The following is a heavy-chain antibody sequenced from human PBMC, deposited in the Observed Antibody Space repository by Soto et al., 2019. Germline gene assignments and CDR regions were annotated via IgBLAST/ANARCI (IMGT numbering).Heavy chain of an antibody. J-gene: IGHJ6*02. CDR1: GYSFSDFT. CDR3: ARGPQNSYGMDV. Sequence: QVQLVQSGAEVKKPGASVKVSCKASGYSFSDFTMHWVRRAPGQTPVWMARINTGTANTEYSQKFQGRVTITRDTSATTVYMHLSRLRSEDTAAYYGARGPQNSYGMDVWGQGTTVTVS. V-gene: IGHV1-3*04. CDR2: INTGTANT.